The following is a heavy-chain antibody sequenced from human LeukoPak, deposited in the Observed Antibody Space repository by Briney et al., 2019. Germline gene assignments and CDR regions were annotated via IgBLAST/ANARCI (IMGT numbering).Heavy chain of an antibody. J-gene: IGHJ4*02. D-gene: IGHD3-22*01. Sequence: SETPSLTCTVSGGSISSGDYYWSWIRQPPGKGLEWIGSIRFGGSTFYNPSLKSRVTMSVDTSANQFSLNLSSVTAADTAVYYCAREDYDSSGSFDYWGQGTLVTVSS. CDR3: AREDYDSSGSFDY. V-gene: IGHV4-39*07. CDR1: GGSISSGDYY. CDR2: IRFGGST.